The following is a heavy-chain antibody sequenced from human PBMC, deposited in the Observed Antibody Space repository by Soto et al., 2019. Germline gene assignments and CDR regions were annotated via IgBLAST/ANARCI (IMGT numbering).Heavy chain of an antibody. CDR2: TYYRSNWRH. J-gene: IGHJ4*02. V-gene: IGHV6-1*01. Sequence: SQTLSLTCAISGDSVSSNTAAWNWIRSAPSRGLEWLGRTYYRSNWRHDYAVSVRSRITVNPDTSKNHFSLQLNSVTPDDTAVYYCARGVAGSGFDLWGQGTLVTVSS. D-gene: IGHD6-19*01. CDR1: GDSVSSNTAA. CDR3: ARGVAGSGFDL.